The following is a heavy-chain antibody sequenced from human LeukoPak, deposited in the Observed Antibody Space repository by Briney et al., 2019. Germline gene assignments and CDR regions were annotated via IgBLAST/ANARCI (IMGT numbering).Heavy chain of an antibody. Sequence: GGSLRLSCAASEFTFSSYWMHWVRQVPGKGLVWVSRINSDGSSTVYADSVKGRFTISRDNAQNTLYVQMNSLRAEDTAVYYCARDRYCSSTSCYSYWFDPWGQGTLVTVSS. D-gene: IGHD2-2*01. CDR3: ARDRYCSSTSCYSYWFDP. CDR1: EFTFSSYW. J-gene: IGHJ5*02. V-gene: IGHV3-74*01. CDR2: INSDGSST.